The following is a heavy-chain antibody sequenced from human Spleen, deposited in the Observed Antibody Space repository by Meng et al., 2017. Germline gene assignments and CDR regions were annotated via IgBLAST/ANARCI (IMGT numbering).Heavy chain of an antibody. V-gene: IGHV3-74*01. CDR2: INTDGSTT. J-gene: IGHJ1*01. Sequence: EVQLVESGGGLGQPCGSLRLSCVASGFTFNKYWGHWVRQAPGKGPVWVSLINTDGSTTNYADSVKGRFTISRDNAKNTLYLQMNSLRAEDTDVYYCASELWGDFQHWGQGTLVTVSS. CDR3: ASELWGDFQH. D-gene: IGHD3-16*01. CDR1: GFTFNKYW.